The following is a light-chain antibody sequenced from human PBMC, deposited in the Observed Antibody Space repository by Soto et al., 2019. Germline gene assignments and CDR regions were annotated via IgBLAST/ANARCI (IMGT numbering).Light chain of an antibody. V-gene: IGLV1-40*01. Sequence: QSVLTQPPSVSGAPGQRVTISCTGSSSNIGAGYDVHWYQQLPGTAPKLPIYGNSNRPSGVPDRSSGSKSGTSASLAITGLQAEDEADYYCQSYDSSLSGSNVFGTGTKVTVL. CDR1: SSNIGAGYD. CDR3: QSYDSSLSGSNV. CDR2: GNS. J-gene: IGLJ1*01.